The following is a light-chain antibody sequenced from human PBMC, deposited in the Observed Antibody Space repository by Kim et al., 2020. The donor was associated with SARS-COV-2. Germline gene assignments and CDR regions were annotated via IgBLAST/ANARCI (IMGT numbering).Light chain of an antibody. Sequence: GKTVTISCTRSSGNIASSYVKWYQQRPGSSPTTLIYEDNQRTPGVPERFSGSVDSSSNSASLPISGLKTEDEADYFCQSYDDFNRVFGGGTQLTVL. CDR1: SGNIASSY. CDR2: EDN. V-gene: IGLV6-57*01. J-gene: IGLJ3*02. CDR3: QSYDDFNRV.